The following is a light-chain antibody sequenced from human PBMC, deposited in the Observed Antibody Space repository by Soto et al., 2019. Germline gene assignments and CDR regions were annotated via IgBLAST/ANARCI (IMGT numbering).Light chain of an antibody. Sequence: QSALTQPASVSGSPGQSITISRPGTSSVFGSYNLVSWYQRHPGKAPKLMIYEDSKRPSGVSNRFSGSKSGNTASLTISGLQAEDDADYYCCSYAGSSTYVFGTGTKVTVL. CDR1: SSVFGSYNL. CDR2: EDS. V-gene: IGLV2-23*01. CDR3: CSYAGSSTYV. J-gene: IGLJ1*01.